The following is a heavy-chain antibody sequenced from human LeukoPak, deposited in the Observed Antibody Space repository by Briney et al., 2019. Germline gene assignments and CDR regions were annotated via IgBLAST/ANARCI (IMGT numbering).Heavy chain of an antibody. CDR1: GYTFTGYY. J-gene: IGHJ3*02. Sequence: ASVKVSCKASGYTFTGYYMHWVRQAPGQGLEWMGWINPNSGGTNYAQKFQGRVTITADESTSTAYMELSSLRSEDTAVYYCARALTPDRNHAFDIWGQGTMVTVSS. CDR2: INPNSGGT. CDR3: ARALTPDRNHAFDI. D-gene: IGHD1-14*01. V-gene: IGHV1-2*02.